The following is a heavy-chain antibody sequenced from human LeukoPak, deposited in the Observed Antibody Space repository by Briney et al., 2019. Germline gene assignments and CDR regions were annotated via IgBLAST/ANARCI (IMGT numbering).Heavy chain of an antibody. J-gene: IGHJ4*02. V-gene: IGHV3-21*01. Sequence: SPGGSLRLSCAASGFTFSSYNMNWVRQAPGKGLEWVSSITSGSSYIYYADSVEGRFTISRDNAKNSLYLQMNSLRAEDTAVYYCARKTDSGGQGDYWGPGTLVTVSS. CDR2: ITSGSSYI. CDR3: ARKTDSGGQGDY. CDR1: GFTFSSYN. D-gene: IGHD3-22*01.